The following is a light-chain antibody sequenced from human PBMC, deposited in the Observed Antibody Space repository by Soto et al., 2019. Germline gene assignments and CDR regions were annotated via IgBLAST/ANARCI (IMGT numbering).Light chain of an antibody. CDR1: SSDVGGYDF. V-gene: IGLV2-14*01. CDR3: SSYTSSSDFYI. Sequence: QSALTQPASVSGSPGQAITISCTGASSDVGGYDFVSWFQQHPGKAPKLLIYEVSNRPSGVSNRFSGSKSGNTASLTISGLQAEDESDYFCSSYTSSSDFYILGTGTKVTVL. J-gene: IGLJ1*01. CDR2: EVS.